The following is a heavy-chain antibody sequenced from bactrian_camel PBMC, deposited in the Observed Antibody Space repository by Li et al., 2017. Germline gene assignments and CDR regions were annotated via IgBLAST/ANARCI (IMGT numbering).Heavy chain of an antibody. CDR1: QSTYRSIC. CDR2: VDSNGVT. Sequence: HVQLVESGGGSVQAGGSLTLSCTASQSTYRSICMAWFRQAPGSQRETVATVDSNGVTKVAGSVKGRFTISRDNARNTLYLQMNSLKTEDSGVYYCATDYMFRDRGNYWGQGTQVTVS. J-gene: IGHJ4*01. CDR3: ATDYMFRDRGNY. V-gene: IGHV3S53*01.